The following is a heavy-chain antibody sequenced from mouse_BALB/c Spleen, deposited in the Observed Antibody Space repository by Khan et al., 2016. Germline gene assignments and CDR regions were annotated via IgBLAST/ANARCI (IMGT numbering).Heavy chain of an antibody. D-gene: IGHD2-3*01. CDR2: ISYSGST. Sequence: EVQLQESGPSLVKPSQTLSLTCSVTGDSITSGYWNWIRKFPGNKLEYMGYISYSGSTYYKPSLNSRIAITRDTYKNQYYLQMNSVTTDDTATYYCVTYDGYCLDHWGQGTTLTVSS. CDR1: GDSITSGY. J-gene: IGHJ2*01. CDR3: VTYDGYCLDH. V-gene: IGHV3-8*02.